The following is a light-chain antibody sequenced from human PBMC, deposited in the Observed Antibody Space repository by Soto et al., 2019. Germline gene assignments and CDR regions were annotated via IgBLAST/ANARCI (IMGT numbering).Light chain of an antibody. CDR1: QSVSSD. J-gene: IGKJ2*01. Sequence: EIVMTQSPPTMSVSPGERATLSCRASQSVSSDLAWYQQKPGQAPRLLIYTASTSATGIPARFRGSGSGTEFTLTISSLQSEDFAVYYWQQYNNWPYTFGRGTKVEIK. CDR2: TAS. CDR3: QQYNNWPYT. V-gene: IGKV3-15*01.